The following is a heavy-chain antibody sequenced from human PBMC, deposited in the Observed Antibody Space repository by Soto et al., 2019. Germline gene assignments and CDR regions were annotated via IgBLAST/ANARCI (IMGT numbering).Heavy chain of an antibody. Sequence: GGSLRLSCAASGFTFSSYAMSWVRQAPGKGLEWVSGISGSGTTDYAAPVKGRFTISRDDSKNTLYLQMNSLKTEDTAVYYCTVMVRGVIIRYGMDVWGQGTTVTVSS. CDR3: TVMVRGVIIRYGMDV. D-gene: IGHD3-10*01. CDR1: GFTFSSYA. V-gene: IGHV3-15*01. J-gene: IGHJ6*02. CDR2: ISGSGTT.